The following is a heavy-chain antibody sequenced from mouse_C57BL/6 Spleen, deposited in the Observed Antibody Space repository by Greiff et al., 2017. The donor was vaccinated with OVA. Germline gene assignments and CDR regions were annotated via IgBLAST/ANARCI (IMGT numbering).Heavy chain of an antibody. CDR1: GFTFSDYG. Sequence: EVMLVESGGGLVKPGGSLKLSCAASGFTFSDYGMHWVRQAPEKGLEWVAYISSGSSTIYYADTVKGRFTISIDNAKNTLFLQMTSLRSEDTAVYYCSSPYYSNYVGFAYWGQGTLVTVSA. CDR3: SSPYYSNYVGFAY. D-gene: IGHD2-5*01. V-gene: IGHV5-17*01. CDR2: ISSGSSTI. J-gene: IGHJ3*01.